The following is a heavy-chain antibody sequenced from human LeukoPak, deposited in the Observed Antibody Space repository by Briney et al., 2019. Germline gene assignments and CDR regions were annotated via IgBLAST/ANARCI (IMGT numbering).Heavy chain of an antibody. J-gene: IGHJ1*01. CDR3: ATLKQVGATTWEYFHH. D-gene: IGHD1-26*01. CDR2: IKQEGGEK. V-gene: IGHV3-7*01. CDR1: GFTFSSYA. Sequence: GGSLRLSCAASGFTFSSYALTWVRQAPGKGLEWVANIKQEGGEKNYVDSVKGRFTIPRDNAKNSVSLQMDSLRAEDTAVYYCATLKQVGATTWEYFHHWGQGTLVIVSS.